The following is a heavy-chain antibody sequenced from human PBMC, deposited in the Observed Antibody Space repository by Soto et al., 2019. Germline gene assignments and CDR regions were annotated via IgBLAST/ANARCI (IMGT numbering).Heavy chain of an antibody. J-gene: IGHJ4*02. D-gene: IGHD2-2*01. CDR3: GNSDRETSDNRLHPNY. V-gene: IGHV2-5*01. Sequence: SGPTLVNPTQTLMLTCTFSGFSLSTSGVAVGWIRQPPGKALEWLALIYWNDDKRYSPSLTSRLTITKDTTKNHVVLTMTNMDTVYTVTYWRGNSDRETSDNRLHPNYWGQETLVTVPS. CDR1: GFSLSTSGVA. CDR2: IYWNDDK.